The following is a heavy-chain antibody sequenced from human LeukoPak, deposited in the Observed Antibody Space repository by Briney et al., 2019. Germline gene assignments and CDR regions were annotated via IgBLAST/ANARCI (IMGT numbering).Heavy chain of an antibody. CDR1: GGSLSNYY. CDR2: IYYSGST. D-gene: IGHD3-10*01. J-gene: IGHJ5*02. Sequence: SETLSLTCTVSGGSLSNYYWSWIRQPPGKGLEWIGYIYYSGSTNYNPSLKSRVTISVDTSKNQFSLKLSSVTAADTAVYYCATSWFGEFSWFDPWGQGTLVTVSS. CDR3: ATSWFGEFSWFDP. V-gene: IGHV4-59*01.